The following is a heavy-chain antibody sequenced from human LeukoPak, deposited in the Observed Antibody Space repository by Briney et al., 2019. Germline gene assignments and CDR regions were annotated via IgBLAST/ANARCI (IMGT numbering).Heavy chain of an antibody. CDR1: GMSITSRHY. V-gene: IGHV4-38-2*02. D-gene: IGHD2/OR15-2a*01. CDR2: TSHSDSP. CDR3: ARANFLGPSDWFDP. J-gene: IGHJ5*02. Sequence: SETLSLTCSVSGMSITSRHYWGWIRQPPGKGLEWIGSTSHSDSPYYNPSLESRVTISLDTSKNQFSLNLKSVTAADTAVYYCARANFLGPSDWFDPWGQGALVTVSS.